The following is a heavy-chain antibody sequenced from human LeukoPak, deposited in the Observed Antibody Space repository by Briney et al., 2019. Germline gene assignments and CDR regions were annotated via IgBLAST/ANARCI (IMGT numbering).Heavy chain of an antibody. CDR1: GFTFSSYS. J-gene: IGHJ4*02. V-gene: IGHV3-21*01. CDR2: ISSSSSYI. CDR3: ARDREGRFDY. Sequence: NPGGSLRLSCAASGFTFSSYSMNWVRQAPGKGLEWVSSISSSSSYIYHADSVKGRFTISRDNAKNSLYLQMNSLRAEDTAVYYCARDREGRFDYWGQGTLVTVSS.